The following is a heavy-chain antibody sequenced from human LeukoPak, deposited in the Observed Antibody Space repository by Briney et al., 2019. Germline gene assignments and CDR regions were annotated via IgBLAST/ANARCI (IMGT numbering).Heavy chain of an antibody. J-gene: IGHJ3*02. D-gene: IGHD3-22*01. CDR2: IYYGGST. V-gene: IGHV4-39*01. CDR1: GGSIGSNTYY. CDR3: ARAYYYASSAFDI. Sequence: SETLSLTCTVSGGSIGSNTYYWDWIRQPPGKGLECIGSIYYGGSTYYNPSLKSRVIISVDTSKNQFSLKLSSVTAADTAVYYCARAYYYASSAFDIWGQGTMVTVPS.